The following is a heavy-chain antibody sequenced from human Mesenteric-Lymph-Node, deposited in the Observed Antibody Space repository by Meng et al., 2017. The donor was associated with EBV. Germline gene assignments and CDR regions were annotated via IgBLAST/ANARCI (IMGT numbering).Heavy chain of an antibody. Sequence: EVQLLESGGGLVQRGGSLRLSCAASGFMFGNYAMSWVRQAPGGGLEWVSVISNTGSATYHADSVKGRFTISRDNSKNTLYLQMNSLRAEDTALYYCAKDHEGYLAVAGGIDHWGQGTLVTVSS. CDR2: ISNTGSAT. CDR1: GFMFGNYA. CDR3: AKDHEGYLAVAGGIDH. J-gene: IGHJ4*02. D-gene: IGHD6-19*01. V-gene: IGHV3-23*01.